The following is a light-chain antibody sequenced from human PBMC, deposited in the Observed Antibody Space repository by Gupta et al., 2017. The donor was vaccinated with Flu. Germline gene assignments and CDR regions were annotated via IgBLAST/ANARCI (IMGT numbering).Light chain of an antibody. CDR3: AAWDDSLNGPL. V-gene: IGLV1-44*01. Sequence: QSVLTQPPSASGTPGQRVTIPCSGSSSNIGSNTVNWYQQLPGTAPKLLIYSNNHRPSGVPDRFSGSKSGTSASLAISGLQSEDEADYYCAAWDDSLNGPLFGGGTKLTVL. CDR1: SSNIGSNT. CDR2: SNN. J-gene: IGLJ2*01.